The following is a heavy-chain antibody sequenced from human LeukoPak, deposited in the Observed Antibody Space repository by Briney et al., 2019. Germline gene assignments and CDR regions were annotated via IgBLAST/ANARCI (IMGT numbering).Heavy chain of an antibody. CDR2: IKQDGSEK. CDR3: ARMDCSSTSCYTPAEYFQH. D-gene: IGHD2-2*02. Sequence: GGSLRLSCAASGFTFSSYWMSWVRQAPGKGLEWVANIKQDGSEKYYVDSVKGRFTISRDNAQNSLYLQMNSLRAEDTAVYYCARMDCSSTSCYTPAEYFQHWGQGTLVTVSS. CDR1: GFTFSSYW. V-gene: IGHV3-7*01. J-gene: IGHJ1*01.